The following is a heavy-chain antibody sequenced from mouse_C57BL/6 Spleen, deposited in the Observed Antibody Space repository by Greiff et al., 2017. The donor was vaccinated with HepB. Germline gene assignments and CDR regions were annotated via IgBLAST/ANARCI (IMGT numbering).Heavy chain of an antibody. CDR1: GYTFTSYG. J-gene: IGHJ3*01. V-gene: IGHV1-81*01. CDR3: ARSDDGYYQAWFAY. Sequence: VKLMESGAELARPGASVKLSCKASGYTFTSYGISWVKQRTGQGLEWIGEIYPRSGNTYYNEKFKGKATLTADKSSSTAYMELRSLTSEDSAVYFCARSDDGYYQAWFAYWGQGTLVTVSA. D-gene: IGHD2-3*01. CDR2: IYPRSGNT.